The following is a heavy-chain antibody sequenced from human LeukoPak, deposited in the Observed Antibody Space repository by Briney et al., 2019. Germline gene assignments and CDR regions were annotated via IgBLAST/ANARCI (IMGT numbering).Heavy chain of an antibody. D-gene: IGHD3-3*01. Sequence: SETLSLTCTVSGGSISSGGYYWSWIRQPPGKGLEWIGYIYHSGSTYYNPSLKSRVTISVDRSKNQFSLKLSSVTAADTAVYYCARADYDFWSGLAGVFDYWGQGTLVTVSS. CDR1: GGSISSGGYY. J-gene: IGHJ4*02. V-gene: IGHV4-30-2*01. CDR3: ARADYDFWSGLAGVFDY. CDR2: IYHSGST.